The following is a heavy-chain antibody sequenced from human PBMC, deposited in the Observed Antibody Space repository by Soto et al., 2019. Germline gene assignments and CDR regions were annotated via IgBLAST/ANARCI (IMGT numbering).Heavy chain of an antibody. CDR1: GGSISSYY. Sequence: QVQLQESGPGLVKPSETLSLTCTVSGGSISSYYWSWIRQPPGKGLEWIGYIYYSGSTNYNPSLKSRVTISVDTSKNQFSLKLSSVTAADTAVYYCARLNSGPRSRSTFDIWGQGTMVTVSS. V-gene: IGHV4-59*01. CDR2: IYYSGST. J-gene: IGHJ3*02. CDR3: ARLNSGPRSRSTFDI. D-gene: IGHD5-12*01.